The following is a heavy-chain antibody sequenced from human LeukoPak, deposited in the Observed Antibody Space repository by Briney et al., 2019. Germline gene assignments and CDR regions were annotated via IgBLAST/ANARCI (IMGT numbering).Heavy chain of an antibody. D-gene: IGHD2-15*01. CDR1: GYSFTSYG. CDR2: ISAYNGNT. Sequence: GESLKISCKGSGYSFTSYGISWVRQAPGQGLEWMGWISAYNGNTNYAQKLQGRVTMTTDTSTSTAYMELRSLRSDDTAVYYCARGYCSGGSCYNWFDPWGQGTLVTVSS. V-gene: IGHV1-18*01. CDR3: ARGYCSGGSCYNWFDP. J-gene: IGHJ5*02.